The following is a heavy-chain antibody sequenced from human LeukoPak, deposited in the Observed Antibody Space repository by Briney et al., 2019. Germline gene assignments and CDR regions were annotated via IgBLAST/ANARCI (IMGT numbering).Heavy chain of an antibody. V-gene: IGHV3-30*02. CDR2: IRYDGSNK. D-gene: IGHD3-22*01. J-gene: IGHJ4*02. CDR3: AKCYYDSRSYDGYYFDY. Sequence: GGSLRPSCAASGLTFSSYGMHWVRQAPGKGLEWVAFIRYDGSNKYYADPVKGRFTISRDNSKNTLYLQMNSLRAEDTAVYYCAKCYYDSRSYDGYYFDYWGQGTLVTVSS. CDR1: GLTFSSYG.